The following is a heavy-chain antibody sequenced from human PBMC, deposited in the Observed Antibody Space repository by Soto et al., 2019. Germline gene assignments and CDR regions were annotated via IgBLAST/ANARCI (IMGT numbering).Heavy chain of an antibody. D-gene: IGHD2-2*01. V-gene: IGHV3-33*01. CDR1: GFTFSSYG. CDR2: IWYDGSNK. CDR3: ARDHTKQCSSTSCSPRDY. J-gene: IGHJ4*02. Sequence: QVQLVESGGGVVKPGRSLRLSCAASGFTFSSYGMHWVRQAPGKGLEWVAVIWYDGSNKYSADSVKGRFTIPRDNSKNTLYLQMNSLRAEDTAVYYCARDHTKQCSSTSCSPRDYWGQGTLVTVSA.